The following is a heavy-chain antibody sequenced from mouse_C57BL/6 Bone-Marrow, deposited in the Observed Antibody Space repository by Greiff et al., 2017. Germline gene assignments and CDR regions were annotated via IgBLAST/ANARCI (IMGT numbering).Heavy chain of an antibody. Sequence: EVKLEESGPGLVKPSQSLSLTCSVTGYSITSGYYWNWIRQFPGNKLEWMGYISYDGSNNYNPSLKNRISITRDTSKNQFFLKLNSVTTEDTATYYCARRGYYGSSLDYWGQGTTLTVSS. CDR1: GYSITSGYY. D-gene: IGHD1-1*01. V-gene: IGHV3-6*01. J-gene: IGHJ2*01. CDR3: ARRGYYGSSLDY. CDR2: ISYDGSN.